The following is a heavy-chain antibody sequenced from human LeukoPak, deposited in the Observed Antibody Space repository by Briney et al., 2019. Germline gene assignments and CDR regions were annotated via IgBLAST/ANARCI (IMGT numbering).Heavy chain of an antibody. CDR2: INPNSGGT. Sequence: ASVKVSCKASGYTFTGYYMHWVRQAPGQGLEWMGWINPNSGGTNYVQKFQGRVTMTRDTSISTAYMELSRLRSDDTAVYYCARDTKQSIAVAGTGDYWGQGTLVTVSS. V-gene: IGHV1-2*02. CDR1: GYTFTGYY. CDR3: ARDTKQSIAVAGTGDY. J-gene: IGHJ4*02. D-gene: IGHD6-19*01.